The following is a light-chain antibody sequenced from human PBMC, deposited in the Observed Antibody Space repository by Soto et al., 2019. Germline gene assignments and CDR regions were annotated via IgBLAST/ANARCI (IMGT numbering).Light chain of an antibody. CDR2: DVS. CDR1: SSDVGTYEY. CDR3: SSYASNGDVL. J-gene: IGLJ2*01. Sequence: QSALTQPASVSGSPGQSITISCTGTSSDVGTYEYVSWYQHHPGKAPKLMIYDVSNRPSGVSDRFSGSQSGNTASLTISGLQAEDEADYYCSSYASNGDVLFGGGTKVTVL. V-gene: IGLV2-14*03.